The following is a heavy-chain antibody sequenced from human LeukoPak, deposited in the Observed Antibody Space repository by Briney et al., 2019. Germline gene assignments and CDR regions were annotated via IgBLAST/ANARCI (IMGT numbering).Heavy chain of an antibody. Sequence: GGSLRLSCAASGFTFSSYAMSWVRQAPGKGLEWVSAISGSGGSTYYADSVKGRFTISRDNSKNTLYLQMNSLRAEDTAVYYSAKGIRNSWYYFDYWGQGTLVTVSS. CDR3: AKGIRNSWYYFDY. CDR2: ISGSGGST. V-gene: IGHV3-23*01. CDR1: GFTFSSYA. D-gene: IGHD6-13*01. J-gene: IGHJ4*02.